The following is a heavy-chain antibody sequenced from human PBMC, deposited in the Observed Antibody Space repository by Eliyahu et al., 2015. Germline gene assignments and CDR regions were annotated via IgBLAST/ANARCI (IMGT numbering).Heavy chain of an antibody. D-gene: IGHD3-3*01. J-gene: IGHJ4*02. CDR1: GFTFSSYA. CDR2: ISYDGSNR. CDR3: ARAKAPYYAFWSGYTSDY. V-gene: IGHV3-30*01. Sequence: QVQLVESGGGVVQPGRSLRLSCAASGFTFSSYAMHWVRQAPGKGLEWVAIISYDGSNRYYGDSVKGRFTISRDNSKNTLYLQMNSLRAEDTAVYYCARAKAPYYAFWSGYTSDYWGQGTLVTVSS.